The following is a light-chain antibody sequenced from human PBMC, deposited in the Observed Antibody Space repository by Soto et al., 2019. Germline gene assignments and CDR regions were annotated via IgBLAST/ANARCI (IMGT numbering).Light chain of an antibody. CDR3: SSYRSSSTLGV. Sequence: QSVLTQPASGSGAPGQSITISCTGTSTDVGGYNYVSWYQQHPGKAPKLMIYDVTNRPSGVSNRFSGSKSGNTASLTISGLLADDEADYYCSSYRSSSTLGVFGTGTKVTVL. V-gene: IGLV2-14*03. CDR1: STDVGGYNY. J-gene: IGLJ1*01. CDR2: DVT.